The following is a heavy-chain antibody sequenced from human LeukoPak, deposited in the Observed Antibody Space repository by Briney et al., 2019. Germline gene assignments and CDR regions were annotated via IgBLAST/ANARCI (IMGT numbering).Heavy chain of an antibody. Sequence: GGSLRLSCTVSGFTVSSNSWSWVRQAPGKGLEWVSAISGSGGSTYYADSVKGRFTISRDNSKNTLYLQMNSLRAEDTAVYYCAKDLRQWLVRPGVGFDYWGQGTLVTVSS. V-gene: IGHV3-23*01. CDR3: AKDLRQWLVRPGVGFDY. J-gene: IGHJ4*02. D-gene: IGHD6-19*01. CDR2: ISGSGGST. CDR1: GFTVSSNS.